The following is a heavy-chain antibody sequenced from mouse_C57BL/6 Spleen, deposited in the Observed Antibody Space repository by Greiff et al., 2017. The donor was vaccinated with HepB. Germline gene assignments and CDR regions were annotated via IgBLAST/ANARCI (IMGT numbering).Heavy chain of an antibody. CDR3: ARWAYYSNYVGY. CDR2: INPNNGGT. Sequence: EVQLQQSGPELVKPGASVKISCKASGYTFTDYYMNWVKQSHGKSLEWIGDINPNNGGTSYNQKFKGKATLTVDKSSSTAYMELRSLTSEDSAVYYCARWAYYSNYVGYWGQGTTLTVSS. D-gene: IGHD2-5*01. V-gene: IGHV1-26*01. CDR1: GYTFTDYY. J-gene: IGHJ2*01.